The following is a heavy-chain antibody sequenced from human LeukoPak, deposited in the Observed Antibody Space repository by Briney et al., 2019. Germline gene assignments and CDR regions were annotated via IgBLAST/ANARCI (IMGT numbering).Heavy chain of an antibody. CDR3: ARVGSNGNWFDP. J-gene: IGHJ5*02. Sequence: ASVKVSCKASGYTFTGYYMHWVRQAPGQGLEWMGWINPNSGGTNYEQKFQGRVTMTRDTSISTAYMELSRLRSDDTAVYYCARVGSNGNWFDPWGQGTLVTVSS. V-gene: IGHV1-2*02. CDR1: GYTFTGYY. D-gene: IGHD6-13*01. CDR2: INPNSGGT.